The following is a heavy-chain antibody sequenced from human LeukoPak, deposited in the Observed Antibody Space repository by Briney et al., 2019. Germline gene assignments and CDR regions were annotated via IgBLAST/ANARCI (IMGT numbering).Heavy chain of an antibody. CDR3: TTTIVGVTTWFDP. D-gene: IGHD1-26*01. V-gene: IGHV3-15*01. CDR2: IKNKTNGGTT. CDR1: GFTFSDYY. Sequence: GGSLRLSCAASGFTFSDYYMSWIRQAPGKGLEWVGRIKNKTNGGTTDYAAPVKGRFTISRDDSKNTLYLQMNSLKTEDTAVYYCTTTIVGVTTWFDPWGQGTLVTVSS. J-gene: IGHJ5*02.